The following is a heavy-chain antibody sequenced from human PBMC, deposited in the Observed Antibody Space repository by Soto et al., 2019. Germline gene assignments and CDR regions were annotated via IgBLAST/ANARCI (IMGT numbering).Heavy chain of an antibody. Sequence: SVKVSCKASGGTFSSYRINWVRQAPGQGLEWVGGIVPIYRTADYAEKFQGRVTITADESARTAYMELRSLKSQDTAVYYCARDSGAKLSSSWGQGTLVTVSS. D-gene: IGHD6-13*01. J-gene: IGHJ4*02. V-gene: IGHV1-69*13. CDR3: ARDSGAKLSSS. CDR1: GGTFSSYR. CDR2: IVPIYRTA.